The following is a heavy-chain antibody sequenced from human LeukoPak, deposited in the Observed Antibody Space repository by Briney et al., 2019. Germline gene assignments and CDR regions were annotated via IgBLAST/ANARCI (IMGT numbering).Heavy chain of an antibody. D-gene: IGHD3-10*01. CDR2: IYYSGST. J-gene: IGHJ4*02. V-gene: IGHV4-61*01. CDR3: ASSKVRGVIRALDY. Sequence: SETLSLTCAVSGYSISSGYYWSWIRQPPGKGLEWIGYIYYSGSTNYNPSLKSRVTISVDTSKNQFSLKLSSVTAADTAVYYCASSKVRGVIRALDYWGQGTLVTVSS. CDR1: GYSISSGYY.